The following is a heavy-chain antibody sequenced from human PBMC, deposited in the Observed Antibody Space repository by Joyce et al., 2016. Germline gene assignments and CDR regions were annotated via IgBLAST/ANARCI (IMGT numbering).Heavy chain of an antibody. CDR1: GFTFASYW. D-gene: IGHD3-9*01. Sequence: EVQLVESGGGLVQPGGSLRLSCAASGFTFASYWMHWVRQPPGAGLVWVSRINMDGSAKSYADSVKGRFTISRDDAKNTLYLQMNSLRAEDTAVYYCVRGTTDWYGVDYWGQGILVTVSS. J-gene: IGHJ4*02. CDR2: INMDGSAK. CDR3: VRGTTDWYGVDY. V-gene: IGHV3-74*01.